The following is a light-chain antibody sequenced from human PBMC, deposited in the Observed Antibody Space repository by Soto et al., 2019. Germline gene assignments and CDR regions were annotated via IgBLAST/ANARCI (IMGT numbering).Light chain of an antibody. CDR1: QRISSRY. J-gene: IGKJ2*01. V-gene: IGKV3-20*01. CDR3: QRYGSSPPFT. Sequence: EIVLTQSPGTLSLSPGERATLSCRASQRISSRYLAWYQQKPGQAPRLLISGASTRATGIPDRFSGSGSGTDFTLTFSSLEPEDFAVYFCQRYGSSPPFTFGQATKVAI. CDR2: GAS.